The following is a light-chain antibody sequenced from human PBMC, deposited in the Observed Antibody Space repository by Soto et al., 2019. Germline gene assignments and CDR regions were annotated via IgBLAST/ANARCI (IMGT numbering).Light chain of an antibody. CDR1: SSDIGGYDY. J-gene: IGLJ1*01. V-gene: IGLV2-8*01. Sequence: QSALTQPPSASGSPGQSVTISCTGTSSDIGGYDYVSWYRQHPGKAPKLMIYEVTKRPSGVPSRFSGSKSGTTASLTVFGLQADDEADYYCSSYAGSDTPYVYGTATKVTVL. CDR2: EVT. CDR3: SSYAGSDTPYV.